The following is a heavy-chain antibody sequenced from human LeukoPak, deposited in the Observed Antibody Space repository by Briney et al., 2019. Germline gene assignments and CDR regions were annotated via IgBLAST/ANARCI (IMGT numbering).Heavy chain of an antibody. J-gene: IGHJ4*02. V-gene: IGHV1-18*01. CDR3: ARDREDYYDSSGYCYY. D-gene: IGHD3-22*01. Sequence: ASVKVSCKASGYTLTSYGISWVRQAPGQGREWMGWISAYNGNTNYAQKLQGRVTMTTDTSTSTAYMELRSLRSDDTAVYYCARDREDYYDSSGYCYYWGQGTLVTVSS. CDR1: GYTLTSYG. CDR2: ISAYNGNT.